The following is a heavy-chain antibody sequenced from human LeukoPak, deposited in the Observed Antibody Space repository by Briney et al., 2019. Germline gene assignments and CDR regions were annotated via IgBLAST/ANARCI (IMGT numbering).Heavy chain of an antibody. D-gene: IGHD4-23*01. CDR1: GFIFSRYW. J-gene: IGHJ4*02. CDR3: ARVSTVVTLDPYYFDY. CDR2: INQDESER. V-gene: IGHV3-7*01. Sequence: GGSLRLSCATSGFIFSRYWMSWVRQAPGKGLEWVANINQDESERNYVDSVKGRFTISRDNAKNSLDLQMNSLRAEDTAVYYCARVSTVVTLDPYYFDYWGQGTLVTVSS.